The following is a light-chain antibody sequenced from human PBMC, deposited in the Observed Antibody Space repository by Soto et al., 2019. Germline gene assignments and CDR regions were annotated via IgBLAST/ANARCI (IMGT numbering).Light chain of an antibody. CDR3: QQYGGSPFT. V-gene: IGKV3-20*01. CDR1: QSVSVNS. CDR2: AAS. J-gene: IGKJ3*01. Sequence: EIVLTQSPGTLPLSPGERATLSCRASQSVSVNSLAWYQQKGGQAPRLLIYAASTRATGVPDRFSGTGSGTDFPLTISRLETDDSAVYYCQQYGGSPFTVGPGTKVDIK.